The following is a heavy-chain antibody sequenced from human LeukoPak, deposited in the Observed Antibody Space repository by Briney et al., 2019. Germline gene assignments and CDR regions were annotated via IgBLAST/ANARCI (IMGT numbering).Heavy chain of an antibody. CDR3: AKDLSFGELGFDAFDI. CDR1: GFTFSRYW. CDR2: ISGSGGST. J-gene: IGHJ3*02. V-gene: IGHV3-23*01. Sequence: GGSLRLSCAASGFTFSRYWMSWVRQAPGKGLEWVSAISGSGGSTYYADSVKGRFTISRDNSKNTLYLQMNSLRAEDTAVYYCAKDLSFGELGFDAFDIWGQGTMVTVSS. D-gene: IGHD3-10*01.